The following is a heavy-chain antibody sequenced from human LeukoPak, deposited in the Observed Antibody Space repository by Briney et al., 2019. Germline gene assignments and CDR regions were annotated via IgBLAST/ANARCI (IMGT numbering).Heavy chain of an antibody. J-gene: IGHJ4*02. CDR3: ARDGVAARRFDY. CDR2: VYTDGST. D-gene: IGHD6-13*01. Sequence: PSQTLSLTCSVSGDSITSGVYYWHWIRQPAGSGLEWIGRVYTDGSTNYNASLKSRVTISIDTSKNQFSLKLSSVTAADTAVYYCARDGVAARRFDYWGEGTLVTVSS. CDR1: GDSITSGVYY. V-gene: IGHV4-61*02.